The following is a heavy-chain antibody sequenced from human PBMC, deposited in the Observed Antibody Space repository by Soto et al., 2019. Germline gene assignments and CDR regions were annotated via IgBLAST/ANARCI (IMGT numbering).Heavy chain of an antibody. J-gene: IGHJ4*02. Sequence: QVQLVESGGGVVQPGRSLRLSCAASGFTFSSYGMHWVRQAPGKGLEWVAVISYDGSNKYYADSVKGRFTISRDNSKNRLYLQMNSLRAEDTAVYYCAKDPAFNRGQGTLVTVSS. D-gene: IGHD3-3*02. CDR1: GFTFSSYG. CDR2: ISYDGSNK. CDR3: AKDPAFN. V-gene: IGHV3-30*18.